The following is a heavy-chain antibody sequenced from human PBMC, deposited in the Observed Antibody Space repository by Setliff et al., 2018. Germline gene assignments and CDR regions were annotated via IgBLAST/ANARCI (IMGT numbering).Heavy chain of an antibody. CDR1: GDSISSRRNY. V-gene: IGHV4-39*07. CDR2: ITDTGRT. Sequence: SETLSLTCTVSGDSISSRRNYWGWFRQSPGGGLEWIGEITDTGRTKYIPSLKSRVTISIHMSWNQFSLRLSSLTAADTAVYYCARVAPQRSSFDSRYMDVWDKGATVTVSS. J-gene: IGHJ6*03. D-gene: IGHD1-1*01. CDR3: ARVAPQRSSFDSRYMDV.